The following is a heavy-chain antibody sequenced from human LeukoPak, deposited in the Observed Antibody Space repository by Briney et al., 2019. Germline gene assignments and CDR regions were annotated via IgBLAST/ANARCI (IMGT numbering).Heavy chain of an antibody. CDR1: GFTFSRYW. Sequence: PGGSLRLSCAASGFTFSRYWMHWVRQVLGKGLEWVSRLNEDGRTTTYADPVQGRFTIYRDNSKNTLYLQMNSLRAEDTALYYCARDLGGIAGSWGQGALVTVSS. J-gene: IGHJ1*01. CDR3: ARDLGGIAGS. CDR2: LNEDGRTT. V-gene: IGHV3-74*01. D-gene: IGHD1-26*01.